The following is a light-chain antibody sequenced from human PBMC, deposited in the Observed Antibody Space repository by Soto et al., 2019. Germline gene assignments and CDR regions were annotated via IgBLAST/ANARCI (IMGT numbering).Light chain of an antibody. CDR3: QQYGSSPQT. J-gene: IGKJ1*01. Sequence: IVLTQSPGTLSLSPGERATLFCWASQSVSSSYLAWYQQKPGQAPRLLIYGASSRATGIPDRFSGSGSGTDFTLTISRLEPEDFAVYYCQQYGSSPQTFGQGTKVDIK. CDR2: GAS. CDR1: QSVSSSY. V-gene: IGKV3-20*01.